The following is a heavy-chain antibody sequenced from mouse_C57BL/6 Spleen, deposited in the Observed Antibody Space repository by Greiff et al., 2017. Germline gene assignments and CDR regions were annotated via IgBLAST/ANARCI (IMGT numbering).Heavy chain of an antibody. CDR1: GYAFSSYW. V-gene: IGHV1-80*01. CDR2: IYPGDGDT. J-gene: IGHJ4*01. D-gene: IGHD2-3*01. CDR3: ARGGYYRGAMDY. Sequence: VQLQESGAELVKPGASVKISCKASGYAFSSYWMNWVKQRPGKGLEGIGQIYPGDGDTNYNGKFKGKATLTADKSSSTAYMQLSSLTSEDSAVYFCARGGYYRGAMDYWGQGTSVTVSS.